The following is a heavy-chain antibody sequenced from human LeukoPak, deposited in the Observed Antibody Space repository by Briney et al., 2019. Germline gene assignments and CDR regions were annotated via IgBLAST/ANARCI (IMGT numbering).Heavy chain of an antibody. Sequence: ASVTVSCKASGYTFTGYYMHWVRQAPGQGLEWMGWINPNSGGTNYAQKFQGKVTMTRDTSISTAYMELSRLRSDDTAVYYCARALMITFGGVIVSDAFDIWGQGTMVTVSS. D-gene: IGHD3-16*02. J-gene: IGHJ3*02. CDR3: ARALMITFGGVIVSDAFDI. V-gene: IGHV1-2*02. CDR2: INPNSGGT. CDR1: GYTFTGYY.